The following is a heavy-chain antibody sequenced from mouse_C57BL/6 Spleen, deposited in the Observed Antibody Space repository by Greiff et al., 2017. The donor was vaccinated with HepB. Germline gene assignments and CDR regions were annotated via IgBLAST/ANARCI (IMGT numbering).Heavy chain of an antibody. CDR3: ARSRMDDYDNMDY. Sequence: EVQLQQSGPELVKPGASVKISCKASGYSFTDYYMNWVKQSPGKSLEWIGVINPNYGTTNYNQKFKGKATLTVDQSSSTAYMQLNSLTSEDSAVYYCARSRMDDYDNMDYWGQGTSVTVSS. CDR1: GYSFTDYY. J-gene: IGHJ4*01. V-gene: IGHV1-39*01. CDR2: INPNYGTT. D-gene: IGHD2-4*01.